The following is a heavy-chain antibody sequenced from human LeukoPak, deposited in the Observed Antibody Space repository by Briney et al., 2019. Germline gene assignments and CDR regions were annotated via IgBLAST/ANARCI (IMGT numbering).Heavy chain of an antibody. Sequence: GGAPRLSSAASRVTVPDNYMNWVRESSGKGLEWVSVIYVGGDTDDAASVKGRFIISRDTSKNTVYLQMNSLGAEDTAVYYCVREAVMPVAPSTIGTSGRPLYEYYGLDVWGQGTTVIVSS. D-gene: IGHD6-13*01. CDR1: RVTVPDNY. CDR2: IYVGGDT. V-gene: IGHV3-53*01. J-gene: IGHJ6*02. CDR3: VREAVMPVAPSTIGTSGRPLYEYYGLDV.